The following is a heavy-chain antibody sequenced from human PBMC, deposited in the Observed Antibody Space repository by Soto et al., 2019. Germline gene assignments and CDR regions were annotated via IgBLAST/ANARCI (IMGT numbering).Heavy chain of an antibody. V-gene: IGHV4-39*01. J-gene: IGHJ5*02. CDR3: ARHPSDFWFDP. D-gene: IGHD2-21*02. CDR1: GGSISSSSYF. Sequence: PSETLSLTCTVSGGSISSSSYFWGWIRQPPGKGLEWIGSIYYSGRTYYNPSLKNQVTVSVDTSKNQFSLKLSSVTAADTAVYYCARHPSDFWFDPWGQGTLVTVSS. CDR2: IYYSGRT.